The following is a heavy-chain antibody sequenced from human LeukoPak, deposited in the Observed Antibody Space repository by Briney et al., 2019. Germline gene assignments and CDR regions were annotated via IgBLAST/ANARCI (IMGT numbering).Heavy chain of an antibody. CDR1: GFTVSSNY. CDR3: ARSPGAVAADAFDI. D-gene: IGHD6-19*01. CDR2: IYSGGST. V-gene: IGHV3-53*01. J-gene: IGHJ3*02. Sequence: PGGSLRLSCAASGFTVSSNYMNWVRQAPGKGLEWVSVIYSGGSTYYADSVKGRFTTSRDNSKNTLYLQMNSLRAEDTAVYYCARSPGAVAADAFDIWGQGTMVSVSS.